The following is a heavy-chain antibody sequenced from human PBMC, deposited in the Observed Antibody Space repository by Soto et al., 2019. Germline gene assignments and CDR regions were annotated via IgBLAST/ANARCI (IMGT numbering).Heavy chain of an antibody. CDR1: GFTFSRYW. Sequence: EVQLVESGGGLVQPGGSLRLSCVASGFTFSRYWMSWVRQAPGKGLEWVANIKHDGSEIYSIDSVKGRLTISRDNAKDSLYLQMNSLRVEDTAVYYCARDTDDFGDNYWGQGTLVTVSS. CDR2: IKHDGSEI. D-gene: IGHD4-17*01. J-gene: IGHJ4*02. CDR3: ARDTDDFGDNY. V-gene: IGHV3-7*01.